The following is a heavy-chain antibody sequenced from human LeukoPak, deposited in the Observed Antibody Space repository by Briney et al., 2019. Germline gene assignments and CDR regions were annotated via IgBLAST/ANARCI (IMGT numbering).Heavy chain of an antibody. J-gene: IGHJ4*02. V-gene: IGHV3-64D*09. CDR1: GFTFSSYT. Sequence: GGSLRLSCSASGFTFSSYTMCWVRQAPGKGLEYVSAISSNGGSTYYADSVKGRFTISRDNSKNTLYLQMTSLRPEDTAVYYCVKRGPGTYYTHWGQGTLVTVSS. CDR3: VKRGPGTYYTH. CDR2: ISSNGGST. D-gene: IGHD3-10*01.